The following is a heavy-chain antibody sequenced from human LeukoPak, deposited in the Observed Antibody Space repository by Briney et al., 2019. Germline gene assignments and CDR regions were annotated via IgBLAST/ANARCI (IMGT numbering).Heavy chain of an antibody. Sequence: SVKVSCKASGGTFSSYAISWVRQAPGQGLEWMGGIIPIFGTANYAQKFQGRVTITADESTSTAYMELSSLRSEDTAVYYCATVPINQLLRVRGDYWGQGTLVTVSS. V-gene: IGHV1-69*13. CDR3: ATVPINQLLRVRGDY. J-gene: IGHJ4*02. CDR2: IIPIFGTA. CDR1: GGTFSSYA. D-gene: IGHD2-2*01.